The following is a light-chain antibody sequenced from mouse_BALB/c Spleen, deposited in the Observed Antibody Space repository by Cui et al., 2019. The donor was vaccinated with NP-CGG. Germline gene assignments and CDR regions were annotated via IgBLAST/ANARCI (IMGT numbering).Light chain of an antibody. CDR2: GTN. CDR3: ALWYSNHWV. CDR1: TGAVTTSND. Sequence: QAVLTQESAPTTLPGETVTLTCRSSTGAVTTSNDANWVQEKPDHLFTGLIGGTNNRAPGVPARFSGSLIGDKAALTITGAQTEDEAIYFCALWYSNHWVFGGGTKLTVL. V-gene: IGLV1*01. J-gene: IGLJ1*01.